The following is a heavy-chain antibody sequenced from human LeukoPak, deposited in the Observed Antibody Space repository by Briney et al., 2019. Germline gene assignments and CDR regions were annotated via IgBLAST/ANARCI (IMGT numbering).Heavy chain of an antibody. V-gene: IGHV4-30-2*01. CDR2: IFHPGHT. D-gene: IGHD3-10*01. CDR3: ARGFYGAGSHFNY. CDR1: GGSISSGDFP. J-gene: IGHJ4*02. Sequence: SQTLSLTCAVSGGSISSGDFPWSWIRQPPGKGLEWIGYIFHPGHTSYNPSLKSRVTISVAMSNNQLSLRLTSVTAADTAVYYCARGFYGAGSHFNYWGQGTLVTVSS.